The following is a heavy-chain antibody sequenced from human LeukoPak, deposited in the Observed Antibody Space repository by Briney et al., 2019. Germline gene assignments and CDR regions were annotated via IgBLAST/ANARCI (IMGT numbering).Heavy chain of an antibody. CDR2: FDPEDGET. J-gene: IGHJ5*02. CDR3: VTRPSYYYDSSGYYYERNWFDP. Sequence: ASVKVSCKVSGYTLTELSMHWVRQAPGKGLEWMGGFDPEDGETIYAQKFQGRVTMTEDTSTDTAYMELSSLRSEDTAVYYCVTRPSYYYDSSGYYYERNWFDPWGQGTLVTVSS. D-gene: IGHD3-22*01. V-gene: IGHV1-24*01. CDR1: GYTLTELS.